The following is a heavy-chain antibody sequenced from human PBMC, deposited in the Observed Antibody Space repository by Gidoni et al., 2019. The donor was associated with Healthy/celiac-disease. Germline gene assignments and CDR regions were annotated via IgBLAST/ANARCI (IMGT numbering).Heavy chain of an antibody. Sequence: EVQLVESGGGLVQPGGSLRLSCTASGFTVSSYWMSWVRQAPGKGLEWVANIKEDGSEKYYVDSVKGRFTISRDNAKNSLYLQMNSLRAEDTAVYYCAREEVIVGSYVGGCFDYWGQGTLVTVSS. CDR1: GFTVSSYW. CDR2: IKEDGSEK. V-gene: IGHV3-7*03. J-gene: IGHJ4*02. D-gene: IGHD1-26*01. CDR3: AREEVIVGSYVGGCFDY.